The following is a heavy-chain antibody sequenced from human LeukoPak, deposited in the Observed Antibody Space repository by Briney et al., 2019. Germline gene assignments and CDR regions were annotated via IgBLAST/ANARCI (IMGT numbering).Heavy chain of an antibody. Sequence: SETLSLTCAAYGGSFSGYYWSWIRQPPGKGLEWIGEINHSGSTNYNPSLKSRVTISVDTSKNQFSLKLSSVTAADTAVYYCARGPNYGSGSNFDYWGQGTLVTVSS. CDR3: ARGPNYGSGSNFDY. D-gene: IGHD3-10*01. CDR2: INHSGST. CDR1: GGSFSGYY. V-gene: IGHV4-34*01. J-gene: IGHJ4*02.